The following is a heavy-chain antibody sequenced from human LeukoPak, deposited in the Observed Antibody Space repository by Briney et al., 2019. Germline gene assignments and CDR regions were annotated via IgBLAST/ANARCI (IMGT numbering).Heavy chain of an antibody. CDR3: TIRMITFGGVIVEDFDY. D-gene: IGHD3-16*02. J-gene: IGHJ4*02. Sequence: GGSLRLSCAASGFTFSNAWMSWVRQAPGKGLEWVGRIKSKTDGGTTDYAAPVKGRFTISRDDSKNTLYLQMSSLKTEDTAVYYCTIRMITFGGVIVEDFDYWGQGTLVTVSS. V-gene: IGHV3-15*01. CDR1: GFTFSNAW. CDR2: IKSKTDGGTT.